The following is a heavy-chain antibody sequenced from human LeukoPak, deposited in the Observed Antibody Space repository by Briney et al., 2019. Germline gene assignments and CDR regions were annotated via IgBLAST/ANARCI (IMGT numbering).Heavy chain of an antibody. CDR2: IYAGGTT. J-gene: IGHJ5*02. CDR3: ARDSSGWYDH. Sequence: GGSLRLSCAASGFTVSTNYMSWVRQAPGRGLEWVSVIYAGGTTYYADSVRGRFTISRDNSKNTLYLQMNSLRDEDTAVYYCARDSSGWYDHWGQGTPVTVSS. CDR1: GFTVSTNY. D-gene: IGHD6-19*01. V-gene: IGHV3-53*01.